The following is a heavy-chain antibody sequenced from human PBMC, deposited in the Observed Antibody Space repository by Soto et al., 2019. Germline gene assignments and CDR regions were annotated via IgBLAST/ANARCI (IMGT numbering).Heavy chain of an antibody. J-gene: IGHJ3*02. CDR2: IWYDGSNK. CDR1: GFTFSSYG. D-gene: IGHD2-15*01. Sequence: QVQLVESGGGVVQPGRSLRLSCAASGFTFSSYGMHWVRQAPGKGLEWVAVIWYDGSNKYYADSVKGRFTISRDNSKNTLYLQMNSLRAEDTAVYYCARDTTVVVDDALDICGQVTMGTVSS. V-gene: IGHV3-33*01. CDR3: ARDTTVVVDDALDI.